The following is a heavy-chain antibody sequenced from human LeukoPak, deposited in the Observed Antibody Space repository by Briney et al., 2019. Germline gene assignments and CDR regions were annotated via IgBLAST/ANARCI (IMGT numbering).Heavy chain of an antibody. CDR3: ASASIVGATYNWFDP. J-gene: IGHJ5*02. CDR2: IIPILGIA. D-gene: IGHD1-26*01. V-gene: IGHV1-69*04. Sequence: ASVKVSCKASGGTFSSYAISWVRQAPGQGLEWMGRIIPILGIANYAQKFQGRVTITADKSTSTAYMELSSLRSEDTAVYYCASASIVGATYNWFDPWGQGTLVTVSS. CDR1: GGTFSSYA.